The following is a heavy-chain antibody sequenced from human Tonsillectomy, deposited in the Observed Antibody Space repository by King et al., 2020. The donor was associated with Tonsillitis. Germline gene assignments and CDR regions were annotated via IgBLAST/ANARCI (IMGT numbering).Heavy chain of an antibody. CDR3: ARSVSGSFDY. J-gene: IGHJ4*02. CDR1: GGSISSSDPY. V-gene: IGHV4-39*01. CDR2: MYYSGTI. Sequence: QLQESGPGVVKPSETLSLTCTVSGGSISSSDPYWAWIRQPPGKGLEWIGCMYYSGTIFYNPSLKSRITISGGTSENRFSLKLSSVTAADTAVYFCARSVSGSFDYWGQGAPVTVSS. D-gene: IGHD1-26*01.